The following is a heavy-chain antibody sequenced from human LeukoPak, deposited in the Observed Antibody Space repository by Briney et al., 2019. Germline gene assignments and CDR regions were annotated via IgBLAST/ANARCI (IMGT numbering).Heavy chain of an antibody. V-gene: IGHV4-38-2*01. J-gene: IGHJ6*03. CDR1: GYSISSGYY. D-gene: IGHD3-22*01. CDR3: ARVGGYLYYYYMDV. Sequence: PSETLSLTCAVSGYSISSGYYWGWIRPPPGKGLEWIGSIYHSGSTYYNPSLKSRVTISVDTSKNQFSLKLSSVTAADTAVYYCARVGGYLYYYYMDVWGKGTTVTVSS. CDR2: IYHSGST.